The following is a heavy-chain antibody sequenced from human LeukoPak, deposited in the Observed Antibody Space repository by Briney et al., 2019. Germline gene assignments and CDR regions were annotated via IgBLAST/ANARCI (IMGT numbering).Heavy chain of an antibody. CDR2: MNPNSGNT. D-gene: IGHD2-2*02. J-gene: IGHJ5*02. CDR1: GYTFTSYD. Sequence: ASVKVSCKASGYTFTSYDINWVRQATGQGLEWMGWMNPNSGNTGCAQKFQGRVTMTRNTSISTAYMELGSLRSEDTAVYYCAREGLWCSSTSCYIGRGGFDPWGQGTLVTVSS. CDR3: AREGLWCSSTSCYIGRGGFDP. V-gene: IGHV1-8*01.